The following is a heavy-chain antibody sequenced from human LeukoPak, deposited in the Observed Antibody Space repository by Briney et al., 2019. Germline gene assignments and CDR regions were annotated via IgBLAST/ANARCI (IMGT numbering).Heavy chain of an antibody. Sequence: KPGESLKISCKGSGYSFTSYWICWVRQMPGKGLEWMGIIYPGDSDTRYSPSFQGQVTISADKSISTAYLQWSSLKASDTAMYYCATLRDSSGYYSDYWGQGTLVTVSS. CDR1: GYSFTSYW. CDR2: IYPGDSDT. D-gene: IGHD3-22*01. J-gene: IGHJ4*02. CDR3: ATLRDSSGYYSDY. V-gene: IGHV5-51*03.